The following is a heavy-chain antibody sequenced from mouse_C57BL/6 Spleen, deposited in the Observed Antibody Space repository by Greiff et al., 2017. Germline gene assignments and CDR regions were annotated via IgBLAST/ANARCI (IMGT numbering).Heavy chain of an antibody. CDR3: ARGPSYGTAIHV. V-gene: IGHV5-4*03. Sequence: EVKLVESGGGLVKPGGSLKLSCAASGFTFSSYAMSWVRQTPEKRLEWVATISDGGSYTYYPDNVKGRFTISRDNAKNNLYLQMSHLKSEDTAMYYCARGPSYGTAIHVWGTGTTVTVSS. D-gene: IGHD1-1*01. CDR2: ISDGGSYT. CDR1: GFTFSSYA. J-gene: IGHJ1*03.